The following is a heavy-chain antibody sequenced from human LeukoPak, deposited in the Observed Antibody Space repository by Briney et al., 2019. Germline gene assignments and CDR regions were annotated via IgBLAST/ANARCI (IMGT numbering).Heavy chain of an antibody. V-gene: IGHV5-51*01. CDR1: GYSFTTSW. CDR2: FYLGDSDT. Sequence: GESLKISCRVSGYSFTTSWSGRVRQMPGKGLERMGIFYLGDSDTRYSPSFQGQVTLSADKSISTAYLQWSSLKASDTAMYYCARLEYYDSSGYYLTYYFDYWGPGTLVTVSS. J-gene: IGHJ4*02. D-gene: IGHD3-22*01. CDR3: ARLEYYDSSGYYLTYYFDY.